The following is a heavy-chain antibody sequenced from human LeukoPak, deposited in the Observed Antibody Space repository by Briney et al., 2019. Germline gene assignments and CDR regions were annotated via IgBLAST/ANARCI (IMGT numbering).Heavy chain of an antibody. Sequence: ASVKVSCRASGGTFSSYAISWVRQAPGQGLEWMGGIIPIFGTANYAQKFQGRVTMTRDTSISTAYMELSRLRSDDTAVYYCARDGNDLPYDYWGQGTLVTVSS. CDR2: IIPIFGTA. CDR1: GGTFSSYA. V-gene: IGHV1-69*05. D-gene: IGHD3/OR15-3a*01. CDR3: ARDGNDLPYDY. J-gene: IGHJ4*02.